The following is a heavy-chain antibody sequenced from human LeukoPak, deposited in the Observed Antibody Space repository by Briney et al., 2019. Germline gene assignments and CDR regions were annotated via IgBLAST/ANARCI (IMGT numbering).Heavy chain of an antibody. CDR3: ARDLSGSGWYWFDP. V-gene: IGHV3-21*01. CDR2: ISSSSRYI. D-gene: IGHD6-19*01. Sequence: GSLRLSCAASGFTFSNYNMNWVRQAPGKGLEWVSSISSSSRYIYYGDSVKGRFTISRDNAKNSLYLQMNSLRAEDTAVYYCARDLSGSGWYWFDPWGQGTLVTVSS. J-gene: IGHJ5*02. CDR1: GFTFSNYN.